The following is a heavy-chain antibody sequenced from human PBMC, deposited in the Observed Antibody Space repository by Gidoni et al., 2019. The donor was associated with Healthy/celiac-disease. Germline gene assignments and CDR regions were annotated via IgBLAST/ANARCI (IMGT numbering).Heavy chain of an antibody. D-gene: IGHD3-16*02. J-gene: IGHJ3*02. V-gene: IGHV3-23*01. CDR1: GFTFSSYA. CDR2: ISGSGGST. CDR3: AKDLYDYVWGSYRYAFDI. Sequence: EVQLLESGGGLVQPGGSLRLSCAASGFTFSSYAMRGVRQAPGKGLELVSAISGSGGSTYYADSVKGRFTISRDNSKNTLYLQMNSLRAEDTAVYYCAKDLYDYVWGSYRYAFDIWGQGTMVTVSS.